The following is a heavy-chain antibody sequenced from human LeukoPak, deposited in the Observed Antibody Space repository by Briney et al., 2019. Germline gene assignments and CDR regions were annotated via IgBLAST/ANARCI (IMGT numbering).Heavy chain of an antibody. V-gene: IGHV3-7*01. CDR2: IREDGTEK. CDR3: ARDLSRYYNDY. Sequence: PGGSLRLSCTASGFTFSGAWMTWVRQAPGKGLEWVGNIREDGTEKNYVDSVKGRFTISRDNAKNSLYLQMNSLRAEDTAVYYCARDLSRYYNDYCGQGTLVTVSS. CDR1: GFTFSGAW. J-gene: IGHJ4*02.